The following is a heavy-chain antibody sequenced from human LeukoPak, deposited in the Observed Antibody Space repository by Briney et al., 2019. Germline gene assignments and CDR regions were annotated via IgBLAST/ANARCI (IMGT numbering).Heavy chain of an antibody. Sequence: PSETLSLTCAVYGGSFSGYYWSWIRQPPGKGLEWIGEINHSGSTNYNPSLKSRVTISVDTSKNQFSLKLSSVTAADTAVYYCARHVLRYFDWLLSRDAFDIWGQGTMVTVSS. D-gene: IGHD3-9*01. CDR2: INHSGST. J-gene: IGHJ3*02. CDR1: GGSFSGYY. V-gene: IGHV4-34*01. CDR3: ARHVLRYFDWLLSRDAFDI.